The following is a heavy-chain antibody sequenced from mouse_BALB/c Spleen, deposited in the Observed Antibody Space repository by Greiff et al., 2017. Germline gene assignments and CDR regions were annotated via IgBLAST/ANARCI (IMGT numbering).Heavy chain of an antibody. CDR2: IYPGNVNT. Sequence: QVQLQQSGPELVKPGASVRISCKASGYTFTSYYIHWVKQRPGQGLEWIGWIYPGNVNTKYNEKFKGKATLTADKSSSTAYMQLSSLTSEDSAVYFCARGGVREDWYFDVWGAGTTVTVSS. CDR3: ARGGVREDWYFDV. V-gene: IGHV1S56*01. J-gene: IGHJ1*01. D-gene: IGHD5-1*01. CDR1: GYTFTSYY.